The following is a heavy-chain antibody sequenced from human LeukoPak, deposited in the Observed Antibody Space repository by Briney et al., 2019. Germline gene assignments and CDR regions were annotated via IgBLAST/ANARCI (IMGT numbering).Heavy chain of an antibody. CDR1: GFSFSSYA. CDR2: ISGNGGST. V-gene: IGHV3-23*01. D-gene: IGHD3-10*01. Sequence: GGSLRLSCAASGFSFSSYAMSWVRQAPGKGLEWVSAISGNGGSTYYADSVKGRFTISRDNSKNTLYLQMNSLRAEDTAVYYCAKGTMVRGDRDFWGQGTLVTVSS. J-gene: IGHJ4*02. CDR3: AKGTMVRGDRDF.